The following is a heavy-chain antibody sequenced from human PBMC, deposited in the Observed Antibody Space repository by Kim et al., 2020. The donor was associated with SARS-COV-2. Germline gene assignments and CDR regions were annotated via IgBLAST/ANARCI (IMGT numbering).Heavy chain of an antibody. Sequence: SETLSLTCTVSGDSISSGYYYWGWIRQPPGKGLEWIGSIHYTGTTYYNPSLKSRVTISVDTSKNQFSLKLSSVTAADTAVYYCARHLRGTYYDSSSWTPSFDYWSQGILVTVSS. D-gene: IGHD3-22*01. CDR2: IHYTGTT. J-gene: IGHJ4*02. V-gene: IGHV4-39*01. CDR1: GDSISSGYYY. CDR3: ARHLRGTYYDSSSWTPSFDY.